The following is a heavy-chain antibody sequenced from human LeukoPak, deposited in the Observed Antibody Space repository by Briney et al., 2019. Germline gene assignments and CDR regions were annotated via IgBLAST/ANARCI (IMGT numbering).Heavy chain of an antibody. CDR2: ISNGGSTI. J-gene: IGHJ4*02. D-gene: IGHD5-18*01. V-gene: IGHV3-48*03. Sequence: GGSLRLPCAASGFTFSSYEMNWVRQAPGKGLEWVSYISNGGSTIYYADSVKGRFTISRDNADNSLYLQMNSLRVEDTAVYYCAALSGYNYGFFDYWGQGTLVTVSS. CDR1: GFTFSSYE. CDR3: AALSGYNYGFFDY.